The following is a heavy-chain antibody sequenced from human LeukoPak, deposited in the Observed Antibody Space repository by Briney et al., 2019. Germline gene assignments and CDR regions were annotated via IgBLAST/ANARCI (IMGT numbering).Heavy chain of an antibody. CDR3: ARQAVAGTWDY. J-gene: IGHJ4*02. CDR1: GYSISSGYY. Sequence: PETLSLTCTVSGYSISSGYYWGWIRQPPGKGLEWIGSIYHSGSTYYNPSLKSRVTISVDTSKNQFSLKLSSVTAADTAVYYCARQAVAGTWDYWGQGTLVTVSS. CDR2: IYHSGST. V-gene: IGHV4-38-2*02. D-gene: IGHD6-19*01.